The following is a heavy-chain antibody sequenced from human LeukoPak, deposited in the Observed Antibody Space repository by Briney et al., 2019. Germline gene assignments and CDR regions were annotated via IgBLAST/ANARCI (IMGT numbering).Heavy chain of an antibody. V-gene: IGHV3-9*01. D-gene: IGHD4-17*01. CDR3: AKDSYGDYDIQDAFDI. CDR1: GFTFDDYA. J-gene: IGHJ3*02. Sequence: GRSLRLSCAASGFTFDDYAMHWVRQAPGKGLEWVSGISWNSGSIGYADSVKGRFTISRDNAKNSLYLQMNSLRAEDTALYYCAKDSYGDYDIQDAFDIWGQGTMVTVSS. CDR2: ISWNSGSI.